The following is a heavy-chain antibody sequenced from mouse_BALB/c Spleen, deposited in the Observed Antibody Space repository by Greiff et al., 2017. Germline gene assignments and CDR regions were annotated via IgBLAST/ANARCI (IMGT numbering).Heavy chain of an antibody. CDR3: ARGDGGSYFDD. J-gene: IGHJ1*01. D-gene: IGHD1-1*02. V-gene: IGHV1-4*01. CDR1: GYTFPSYS. Sequence: VQLQQSGAELVRPGASVKMSCKASGYTFPSYSMHWVKQRPGQGLEWIGYINPSSGYTNYNQKFKDKATLTADKSSSTAYMQLSSLTSEDSAVYYCARGDGGSYFDDWGAGTTVTVSS. CDR2: INPSSGYT.